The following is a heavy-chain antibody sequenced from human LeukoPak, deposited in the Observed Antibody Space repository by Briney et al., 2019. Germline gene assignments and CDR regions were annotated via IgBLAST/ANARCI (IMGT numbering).Heavy chain of an antibody. Sequence: GGSLRLSCAASGFTFSSYGMHWVRQAPGKGLEWVAVIWYDGSNKYYADSVKGRFTISRDNSKNTLYLQMNSLRAEDTAVYYCARIYGTGSSKSDNFDYWGQGTLVTVSS. J-gene: IGHJ4*02. V-gene: IGHV3-33*01. CDR1: GFTFSSYG. D-gene: IGHD3-10*01. CDR2: IWYDGSNK. CDR3: ARIYGTGSSKSDNFDY.